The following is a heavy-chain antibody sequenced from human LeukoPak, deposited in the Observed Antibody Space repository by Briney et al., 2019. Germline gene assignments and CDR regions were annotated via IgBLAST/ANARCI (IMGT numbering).Heavy chain of an antibody. Sequence: SETLSLTCTVSGGSISSYYGSWIRQPPGKGLEWIGYIYYSGSTNYNPSLKSRVTISVDTSKNQFSLKLSSVTAADTAVYYCARLVGLQPFDYWGQGTLVTVSS. CDR3: ARLVGLQPFDY. D-gene: IGHD1-1*01. CDR1: GGSISSYY. J-gene: IGHJ4*02. CDR2: IYYSGST. V-gene: IGHV4-59*08.